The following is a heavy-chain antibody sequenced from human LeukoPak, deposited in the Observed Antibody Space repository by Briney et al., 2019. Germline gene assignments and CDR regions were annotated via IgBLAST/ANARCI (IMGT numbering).Heavy chain of an antibody. CDR2: FSSSSSYI. Sequence: GGSLRLSCAASGFTFSSYSMNWVRQAPGKGLEWVSSFSSSSSYIYYADSVKGRFTISRDNAKNSLYLQMDSLRAEDTAVYYCARDNVVVPAATGYYYYGMDVWGQGTTVTVSS. CDR3: ARDNVVVPAATGYYYYGMDV. CDR1: GFTFSSYS. J-gene: IGHJ6*02. D-gene: IGHD2-2*01. V-gene: IGHV3-21*01.